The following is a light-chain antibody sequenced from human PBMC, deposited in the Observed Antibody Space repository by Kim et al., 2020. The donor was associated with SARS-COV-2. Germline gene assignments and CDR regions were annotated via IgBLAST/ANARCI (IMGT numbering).Light chain of an antibody. CDR3: LQHSTYPIT. Sequence: TSVGDRLTITCRAIKDIRNDLGWYQQNPGRAPRRLIYGASSLQSGVPARFSGSGSGTEFTLTISSVQPEDFATYFCLQHSTYPITFGQGTRLEIK. CDR1: KDIRND. CDR2: GAS. V-gene: IGKV1-17*01. J-gene: IGKJ5*01.